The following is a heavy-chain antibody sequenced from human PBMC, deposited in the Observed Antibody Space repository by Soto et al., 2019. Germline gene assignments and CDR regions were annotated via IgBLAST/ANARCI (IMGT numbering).Heavy chain of an antibody. Sequence: PSETPSLTCTVSGGSISSGGYYWSWIRQHPGKGLEWIGYIYYSGSTYYNPSLKSRVTISVDTSKNQFSLKLSSVTAADTAVYYCARGAYGGNSNYYYYYGMDVWGQGTTVTV. V-gene: IGHV4-31*03. D-gene: IGHD4-17*01. CDR1: GGSISSGGYY. CDR3: ARGAYGGNSNYYYYYGMDV. CDR2: IYYSGST. J-gene: IGHJ6*02.